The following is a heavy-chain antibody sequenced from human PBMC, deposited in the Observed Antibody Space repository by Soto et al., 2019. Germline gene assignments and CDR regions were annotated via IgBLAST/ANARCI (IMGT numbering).Heavy chain of an antibody. D-gene: IGHD6-19*01. Sequence: SVKVSCKASGGTFCRNAINWVRQAPGQGLEWMGGIIPMFGTANHAQKFRDRIVITADESTNTAYLELNSLRYEDTAIYYCARPQGSGWRFNALDFWGQGTVVTVSS. V-gene: IGHV1-69*13. CDR2: IIPMFGTA. J-gene: IGHJ3*01. CDR3: ARPQGSGWRFNALDF. CDR1: GGTFCRNA.